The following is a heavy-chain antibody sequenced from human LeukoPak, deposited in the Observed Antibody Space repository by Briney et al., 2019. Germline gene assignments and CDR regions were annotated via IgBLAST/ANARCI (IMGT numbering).Heavy chain of an antibody. D-gene: IGHD3-10*01. CDR3: VRDRSSKALWFGELLAAGWFDP. J-gene: IGHJ5*02. CDR1: GFTFSSYE. CDR2: ISSSGSTI. Sequence: GGSLRLSCAASGFTFSSYEMNWVRQAPGKGLEWVSYISSSGSTIYYADSVKGRFTISRDNAKNSLYLQMNSLRAEDTAVYYCVRDRSSKALWFGELLAAGWFDPWGQGTLVTVSS. V-gene: IGHV3-48*03.